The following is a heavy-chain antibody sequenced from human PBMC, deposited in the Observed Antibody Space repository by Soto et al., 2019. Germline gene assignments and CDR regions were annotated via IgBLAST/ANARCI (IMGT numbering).Heavy chain of an antibody. CDR1: GTSMSGNF. Sequence: SETLSLTCTVSGTSMSGNFWSWMRQPPGKGLEWIGYGYYSGSTLYNPSLKSRVTISLDTSKNHFSLRLNSVTSADTAVYYCARGVYLSLVRTGWFDPWGQGNLVTVS. V-gene: IGHV4-59*01. D-gene: IGHD2-8*01. CDR2: GYYSGST. J-gene: IGHJ5*02. CDR3: ARGVYLSLVRTGWFDP.